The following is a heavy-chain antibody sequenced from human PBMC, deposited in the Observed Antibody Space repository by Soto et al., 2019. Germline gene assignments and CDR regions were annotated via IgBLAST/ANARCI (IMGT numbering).Heavy chain of an antibody. V-gene: IGHV4-30-2*01. CDR1: GGSISSGGYS. CDR2: IYHSGST. CDR3: GRGYYANAFDI. J-gene: IGHJ3*02. Sequence: QLQLQESGSGLVTPSQTLSLTCAVSGGSISSGGYSWNWIRQPPGKGLEWIGNIYHSGSTYYNASLKSRVTIAVDRSKNQFSLKLSSVTAADTAVYYCGRGYYANAFDIWGQGTIVTVAS. D-gene: IGHD1-26*01.